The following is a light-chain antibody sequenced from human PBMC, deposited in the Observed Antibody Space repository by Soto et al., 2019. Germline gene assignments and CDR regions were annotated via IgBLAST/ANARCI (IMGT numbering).Light chain of an antibody. Sequence: QSALTQPASVSGSPGQSITISCTGTSSDVGFYNLVSWYQHRPGKAPKFILYEGSKRPSGVSNRFSGSKSGNTASLTISGLQAEDEAYYYCSSYTSSSIFPYVFGTGTKLTVL. V-gene: IGLV2-14*02. CDR3: SSYTSSSIFPYV. J-gene: IGLJ1*01. CDR2: EGS. CDR1: SSDVGFYNL.